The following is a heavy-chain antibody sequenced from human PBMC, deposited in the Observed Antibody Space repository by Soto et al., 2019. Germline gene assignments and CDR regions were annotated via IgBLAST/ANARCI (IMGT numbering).Heavy chain of an antibody. D-gene: IGHD2-15*01. Sequence: GSLRLSCAASGYTFSSYAMSWVRQAPGKGLEWVSVISGSGDSTYYADSVKGRFTISRDNSEDTLYLRMNSLRAEDTAVYSCARELGYCSGGNCYLEGAFDIWGQGTMVTVSS. CDR2: ISGSGDST. J-gene: IGHJ3*02. CDR1: GYTFSSYA. CDR3: ARELGYCSGGNCYLEGAFDI. V-gene: IGHV3-23*01.